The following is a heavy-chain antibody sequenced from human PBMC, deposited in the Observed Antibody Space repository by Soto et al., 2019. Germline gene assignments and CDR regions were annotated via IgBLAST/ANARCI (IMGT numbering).Heavy chain of an antibody. CDR3: ARDLTSTGRSTYLGY. J-gene: IGHJ4*02. D-gene: IGHD3-16*01. CDR2: ISGDGATT. CDR1: GFTFSSYA. Sequence: VGSLRLSCAASGFTFSSYALSWVRQAPGKGLEWVSGISGDGATTYYTDSVKGRFSISRDSSTNTLYLQMNSLRAEDSAVYYCARDLTSTGRSTYLGYWGQGTLLTVSS. V-gene: IGHV3-23*01.